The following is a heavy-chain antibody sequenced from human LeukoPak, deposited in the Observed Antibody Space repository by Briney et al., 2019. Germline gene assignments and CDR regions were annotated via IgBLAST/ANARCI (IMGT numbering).Heavy chain of an antibody. D-gene: IGHD3-3*01. Sequence: PGGSLRLSCAASGFIFSACAVHWIRQAPGKGLEWVGLIGSRADNHATLYGASMEGKFTISRDDSKNTAYLQMNSLKTEDTAVYFCARDLTNGYYGGLDYWGQGTLVTVSS. V-gene: IGHV3-73*01. CDR3: ARDLTNGYYGGLDY. CDR1: GFIFSACA. CDR2: IGSRADNHAT. J-gene: IGHJ4*02.